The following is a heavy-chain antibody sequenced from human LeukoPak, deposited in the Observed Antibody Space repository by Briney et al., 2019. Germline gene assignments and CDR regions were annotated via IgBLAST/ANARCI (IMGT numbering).Heavy chain of an antibody. CDR2: ISSSGETT. V-gene: IGHV3-48*03. D-gene: IGHD1-14*01. CDR1: GFTFSSYE. J-gene: IGHJ4*02. CDR3: ARGTGYGVFDY. Sequence: PGGSLRLSCAASGFTFSSYEMNWVRQALGKGPEWVSYISSSGETTYYADSLRGRFTISRDNAKNSLYLRMDSLRAEDTAVYYCARGTGYGVFDYWGQGTLVTVSS.